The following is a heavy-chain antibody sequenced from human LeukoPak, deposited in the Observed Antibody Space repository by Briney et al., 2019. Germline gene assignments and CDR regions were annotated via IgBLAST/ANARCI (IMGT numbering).Heavy chain of an antibody. CDR3: ARTNYCSGGSCYFETYY. V-gene: IGHV5-51*01. D-gene: IGHD2-15*01. CDR1: EYSFTSYW. Sequence: GESLKISCKGSEYSFTSYWIGWVRQMPGKGLEWMGIIYPGDSDTRYSPSFQGQVTISADKSISTAYLQWSSLRASDTAMYYCARTNYCSGGSCYFETYYWGQGTLVTVSS. CDR2: IYPGDSDT. J-gene: IGHJ4*02.